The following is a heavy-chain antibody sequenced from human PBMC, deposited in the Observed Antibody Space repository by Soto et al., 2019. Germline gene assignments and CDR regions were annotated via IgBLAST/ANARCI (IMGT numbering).Heavy chain of an antibody. J-gene: IGHJ6*03. CDR2: ISAHNGNS. CDR1: GYTFSNYG. D-gene: IGHD3-10*01. Sequence: QVQLVQSGDEMRKPGASVKVSCQASGYTFSNYGITWVRQAPGQGLEWTGWISAHNGNSKYAQSLQGRLTLTTDTATSTAYMELRSLRSDDTAVYYCARDWYFFGSGSPNHMDVWGKGTTVSVSS. CDR3: ARDWYFFGSGSPNHMDV. V-gene: IGHV1-18*01.